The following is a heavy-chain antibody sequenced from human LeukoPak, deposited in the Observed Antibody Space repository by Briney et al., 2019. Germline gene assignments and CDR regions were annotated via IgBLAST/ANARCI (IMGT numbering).Heavy chain of an antibody. V-gene: IGHV5-51*01. CDR3: ARLQGRWGGRYYYYYGMDV. Sequence: GESLKISCKASGYNFIDYWIGWVRQMPGKGLEWMGIIYPDDSDTRYRPSFQGQVTISVDKSTSTAYLQWSSLKASDSAMYYCARLQGRWGGRYYYYYGMDVWGQGTTVTVSS. D-gene: IGHD7-27*01. CDR2: IYPDDSDT. CDR1: GYNFIDYW. J-gene: IGHJ6*02.